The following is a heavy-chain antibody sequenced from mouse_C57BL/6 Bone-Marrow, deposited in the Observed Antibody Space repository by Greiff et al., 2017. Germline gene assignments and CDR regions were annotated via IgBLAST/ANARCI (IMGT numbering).Heavy chain of an antibody. V-gene: IGHV14-1*01. D-gene: IGHD3-3*01. Sequence: VQLKQSGAELVRPGASVKLSCTASGFNIKDYYMHWVKQRPEQGLEWIGRIDPEDGDTEYAPKFQGKATMTADTSSNTAYLQLSSLTSEDTAVYYCTTIGDSSPYYAMDYWGQGTSVTVSS. CDR3: TTIGDSSPYYAMDY. CDR2: IDPEDGDT. J-gene: IGHJ4*01. CDR1: GFNIKDYY.